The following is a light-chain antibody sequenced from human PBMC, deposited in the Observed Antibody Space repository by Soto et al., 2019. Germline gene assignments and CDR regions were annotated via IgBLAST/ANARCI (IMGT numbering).Light chain of an antibody. CDR3: AAWDDRLSCR. CDR1: SSNIGSNY. V-gene: IGLV1-47*01. Sequence: QSVLTQPPSASVTPGQRVTISCSGSSSNIGSNYVYWYQQLPGTAPKLLIYRNNQRPSGVPDLFSCSKSGTSASLAISGLRSDDEADYYCAAWDDRLSCRFGGGTKLNVL. CDR2: RNN. J-gene: IGLJ3*02.